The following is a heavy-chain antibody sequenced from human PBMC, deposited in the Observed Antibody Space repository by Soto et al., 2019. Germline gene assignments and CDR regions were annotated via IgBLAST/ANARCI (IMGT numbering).Heavy chain of an antibody. CDR3: VRGGYGY. V-gene: IGHV3-7*04. D-gene: IGHD5-12*01. J-gene: IGHJ4*02. Sequence: EVQLVESGGGLVKPGGSLRLSCAVSGFTFNTSWMTWVRQAPGKGLDWVATVNLDGSATVHVDSVEGRFTISRDNAKNSLYLQMTSLRVEDTAVYYCVRGGYGYWGQGTLVTVSS. CDR1: GFTFNTSW. CDR2: VNLDGSAT.